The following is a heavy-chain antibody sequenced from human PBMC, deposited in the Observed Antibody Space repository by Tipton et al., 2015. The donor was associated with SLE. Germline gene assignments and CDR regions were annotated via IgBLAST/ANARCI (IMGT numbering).Heavy chain of an antibody. D-gene: IGHD4/OR15-4a*01. J-gene: IGHJ4*02. Sequence: TLSLTCTVSVGPLTSGRYYWSWIRQPAGKGLEWIGHIYTTGSTNYSPSLKSRVTISFDTSETQSSLKLASVTIADTAVYYCARVSSGTNYAIESWGQGTLVTVSS. CDR1: VGPLTSGRYY. CDR3: ARVSSGTNYAIES. CDR2: IYTTGST. V-gene: IGHV4-61*09.